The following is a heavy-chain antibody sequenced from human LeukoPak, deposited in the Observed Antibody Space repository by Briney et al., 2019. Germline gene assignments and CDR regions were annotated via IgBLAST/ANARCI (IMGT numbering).Heavy chain of an antibody. Sequence: SETLSRTGTVSGVSISSHYWGWIRHRPGQGLQWSGYIYYRRSTHYSPTPKTPVTISQHTSKTQFTLKLSSVTAPDTAVDRWTRITDYYESSSSVVSWGPGNLVT. CDR3: TRITDYYESSSSVVS. D-gene: IGHD3-22*01. V-gene: IGHV4-59*11. CDR2: IYYRRST. J-gene: IGHJ4*02. CDR1: GVSISSHY.